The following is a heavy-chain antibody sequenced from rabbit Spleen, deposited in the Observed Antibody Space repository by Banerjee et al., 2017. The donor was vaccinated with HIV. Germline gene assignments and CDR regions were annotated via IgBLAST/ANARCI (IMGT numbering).Heavy chain of an antibody. J-gene: IGHJ6*01. V-gene: IGHV1S45*01. Sequence: QEQLVESGGGLVQPEGSLTLTCTASGFSFSSTYWICWVRQAPGKGLEWIGCSNTGSSGSTYFASWAKGRFTISKTSSTTVTLQMTSLTAADTATYFCARDTSSSFSSYGMDLWGPGTLVTVS. CDR1: GFSFSSTYW. CDR3: ARDTSSSFSSYGMDL. CDR2: SNTGSSGST. D-gene: IGHD1-1*01.